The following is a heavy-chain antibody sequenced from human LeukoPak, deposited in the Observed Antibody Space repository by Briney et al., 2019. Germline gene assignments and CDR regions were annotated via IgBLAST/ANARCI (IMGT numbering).Heavy chain of an antibody. J-gene: IGHJ5*02. Sequence: SSETLSLTCAVYGGSFSGYYWGWIRQTPGKGLEWVGEINHSGRTNYNPSLKSRVTISADTSKNQFSLELRSVTAADTAVYYCARAYYSTSWFPHWGQGALVTVSS. V-gene: IGHV4-34*01. CDR3: ARAYYSTSWFPH. CDR2: INHSGRT. CDR1: GGSFSGYY. D-gene: IGHD3-10*01.